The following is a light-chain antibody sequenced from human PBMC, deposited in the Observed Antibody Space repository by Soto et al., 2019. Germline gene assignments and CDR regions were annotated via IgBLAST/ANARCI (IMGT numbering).Light chain of an antibody. CDR3: QQSVGSRT. J-gene: IGKJ1*01. CDR2: GVS. Sequence: EIVLTQSPGTLSLSPGERATLSCRASQRLTSSYLAWFQQKPGQAPRLLIYGVSSRATGIPDRFSGSGSGTDFTLTITRLEPEDVAVYYCQQSVGSRTFGQGTKVEIK. V-gene: IGKV3-20*01. CDR1: QRLTSSY.